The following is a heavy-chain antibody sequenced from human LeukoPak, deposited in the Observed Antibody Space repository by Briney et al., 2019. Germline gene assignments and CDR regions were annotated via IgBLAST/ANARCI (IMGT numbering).Heavy chain of an antibody. CDR1: GFTFSSYS. Sequence: GGSLRLSCAASGFTFSSYSMNWVRQAPGKGLEWVSSISSSSSYIYYADSVKGRFTISRDNAKNSLYLQMNSLRAENTAVYYCARDSAYSNYARFAPWGHRTLVTVSS. V-gene: IGHV3-21*01. CDR3: ARDSAYSNYARFAP. D-gene: IGHD4-11*01. J-gene: IGHJ5*02. CDR2: ISSSSSYI.